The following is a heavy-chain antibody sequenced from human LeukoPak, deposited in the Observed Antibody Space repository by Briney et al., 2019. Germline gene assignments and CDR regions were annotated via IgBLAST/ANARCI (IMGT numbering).Heavy chain of an antibody. D-gene: IGHD3-10*01. CDR2: ISYDGSNK. J-gene: IGHJ6*02. Sequence: GRSLRLSCAASGFTFSSYAMHWVRQAPGKGLEWVAVISYDGSNKYYADSVKGRFTISRDNSKNTLYLQMNSLRAEDTTVYYCARDRDYDYYYGMDVWGQGTTVTVSS. V-gene: IGHV3-30-3*01. CDR1: GFTFSSYA. CDR3: ARDRDYDYYYGMDV.